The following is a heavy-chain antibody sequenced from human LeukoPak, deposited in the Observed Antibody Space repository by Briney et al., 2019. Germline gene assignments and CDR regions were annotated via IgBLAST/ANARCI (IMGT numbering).Heavy chain of an antibody. D-gene: IGHD3-10*01. J-gene: IGHJ4*02. CDR1: QFTFSDYT. Sequence: GGSLRLSCAASQFTFSDYTMNWVRRAPGKGLEWVSSISTRSDYIYYAESVKGRFTISRDNAKNSLYLQMNSLRAEDTAVYYCARDLSGGGLDYWGQGTLVTVSS. CDR3: ARDLSGGGLDY. CDR2: ISTRSDYI. V-gene: IGHV3-21*01.